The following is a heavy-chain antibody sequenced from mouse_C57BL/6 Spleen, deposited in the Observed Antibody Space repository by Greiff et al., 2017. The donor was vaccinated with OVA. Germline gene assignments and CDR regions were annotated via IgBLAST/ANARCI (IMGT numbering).Heavy chain of an antibody. CDR2: INPGSGGT. CDR1: GYAFTNYL. D-gene: IGHD2-4*01. CDR3: ARSAYYDYEGGYFDY. V-gene: IGHV1-54*01. J-gene: IGHJ2*01. Sequence: VQLQQSGAELVRPGTSVKVSCKASGYAFTNYLIEWVKQRPGQGLEWIGVINPGSGGTNYNEKFKGKATLTADKSSSTAYMQLSSLTSEDSSVYFCARSAYYDYEGGYFDYWGQGTTLTVSS.